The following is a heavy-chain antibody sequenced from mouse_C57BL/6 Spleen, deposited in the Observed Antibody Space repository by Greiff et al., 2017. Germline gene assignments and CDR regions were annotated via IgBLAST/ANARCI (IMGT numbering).Heavy chain of an antibody. CDR1: GYPFTSSW. V-gene: IGHV1-69*01. CDR3: ARGAAPFAY. D-gene: IGHD3-3*01. CDR2: IDPSDSYT. Sequence: VQLQQPGAELVMPGASVKLSCKASGYPFTSSWMHWVKQRPGQGLEWIGEIDPSDSYTNYNQKFKGKSTLTVDKSSSTAYMQLSSLTSEDSAVYYCARGAAPFAYWGQGTLVTVSA. J-gene: IGHJ3*01.